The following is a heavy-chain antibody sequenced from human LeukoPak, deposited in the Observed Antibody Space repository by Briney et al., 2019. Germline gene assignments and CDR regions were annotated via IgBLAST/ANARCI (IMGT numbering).Heavy chain of an antibody. J-gene: IGHJ6*03. CDR3: ARGPVQGVIRYYYYYMDV. D-gene: IGHD3-10*01. CDR1: GGSFSGYY. Sequence: SETLSLTCAVYGGSFSGYYWSWIRQPPGKGLEWIEEINHSGSTNYNPSLKSRVTISVDTSKNQFSLKLSSVTAADTAVYYCARGPVQGVIRYYYYYMDVWGKGTTVTVSS. V-gene: IGHV4-34*01. CDR2: INHSGST.